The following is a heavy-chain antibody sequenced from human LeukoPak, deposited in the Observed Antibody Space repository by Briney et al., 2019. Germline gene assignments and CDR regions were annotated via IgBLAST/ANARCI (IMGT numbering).Heavy chain of an antibody. V-gene: IGHV4-59*08. Sequence: SETLSLTCTVSGGSMSSYYWSWIRQPPGKGLEWIGYIYYSGSTNYNPSLKSRISISVDTSKNQFSLKLSSVTAADTAVYYCARHPYSGSRGAPFQHWGQGTLVTVSS. CDR1: GGSMSSYY. J-gene: IGHJ1*01. CDR3: ARHPYSGSRGAPFQH. D-gene: IGHD1-26*01. CDR2: IYYSGST.